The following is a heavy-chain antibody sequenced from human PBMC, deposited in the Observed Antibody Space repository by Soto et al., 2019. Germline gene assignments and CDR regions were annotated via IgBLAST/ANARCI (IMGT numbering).Heavy chain of an antibody. D-gene: IGHD1-1*01. J-gene: IGHJ5*01. CDR1: GVMSTPFA. CDR2: ISRSGDLT. CDR3: AKDHWVEQEELDS. Sequence: GHALSSPCRTSGVMSTPFAMILVRQVPGKGLEWVSGISRSGDLTYYSDSVRGRFTISRDNSHNTLFLQMDRLTVEYMALYYCAKDHWVEQEELDSWGQET. V-gene: IGHV3-23*01.